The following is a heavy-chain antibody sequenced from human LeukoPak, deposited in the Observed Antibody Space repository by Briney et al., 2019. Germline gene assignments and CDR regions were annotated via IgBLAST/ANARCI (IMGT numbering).Heavy chain of an antibody. Sequence: ASVKVSCKASGYTFTGYYMHWVRQAPGQGLEWMGWINPNSGGTNYAQKFQGRVTMTRDTSISTAYMELSSLRSEDTAVYYCARATVTTSGAFDIWGQGTMVTVSS. D-gene: IGHD4-17*01. CDR2: INPNSGGT. CDR3: ARATVTTSGAFDI. V-gene: IGHV1-2*02. J-gene: IGHJ3*02. CDR1: GYTFTGYY.